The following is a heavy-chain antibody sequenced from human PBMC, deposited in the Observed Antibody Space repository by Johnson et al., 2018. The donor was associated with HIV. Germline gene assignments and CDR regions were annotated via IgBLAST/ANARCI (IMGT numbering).Heavy chain of an antibody. CDR1: RFTFSNYA. CDR3: AKPQWVSSGAFDI. V-gene: IGHV3-30*18. D-gene: IGHD3-3*01. J-gene: IGHJ3*02. Sequence: QMLLVESGGGVVQPGKSLRLSCSASRFTFSNYAMNWVRQAPGKGLEWMAIISYDGSNKNYADSVKGRFTISRDNSKNTLYLQMNNLRAEDTAVYYCAKPQWVSSGAFDIWGQGTMVTVSS. CDR2: ISYDGSNK.